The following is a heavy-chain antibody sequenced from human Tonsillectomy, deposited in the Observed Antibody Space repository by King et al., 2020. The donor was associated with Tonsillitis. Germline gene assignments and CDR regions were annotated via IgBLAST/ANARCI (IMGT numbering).Heavy chain of an antibody. CDR3: ARDRSDYYDNSGPEDY. Sequence: VQLVQSGGGVVQPGRSLRLSCAASGFTFSSYAMHWVRQAPGKGLEWVAVISYDGSKKYYADSGKGRFTISRDNSKNTLYLQMNSLRAEDTALYYCARDRSDYYDNSGPEDYWGQGTLVTVSS. CDR1: GFTFSSYA. D-gene: IGHD3-22*01. J-gene: IGHJ4*02. CDR2: ISYDGSKK. V-gene: IGHV3-30-3*01.